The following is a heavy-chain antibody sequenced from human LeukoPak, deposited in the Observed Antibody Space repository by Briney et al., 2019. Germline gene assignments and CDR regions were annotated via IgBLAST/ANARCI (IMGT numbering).Heavy chain of an antibody. CDR2: INPNTGGT. CDR1: GYTFTAHY. D-gene: IGHD2-8*01. V-gene: IGHV1-2*02. Sequence: ASVKVSCKASGYTFTAHYIHWMRQAPGRGLEWVGWINPNTGGTEFAQNVQGRVTMTRDTSINTVYMELNRLTAGDTAVFYCAREAADTSVCDSWGQGSLVTVSS. J-gene: IGHJ4*02. CDR3: AREAADTSVCDS.